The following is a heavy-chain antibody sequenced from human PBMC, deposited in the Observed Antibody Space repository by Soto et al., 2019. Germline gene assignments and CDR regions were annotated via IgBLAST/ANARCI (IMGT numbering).Heavy chain of an antibody. CDR3: ARVGKYCNSISCYGFDY. CDR2: IYYNGNA. V-gene: IGHV4-39*07. CDR1: GGSISSSSYS. J-gene: IGHJ4*02. Sequence: SETLSLTCTVSGGSISSSSYSWDWIRQPPGKGLEWIGSIYYNGNAYYNPSLKSRVTISVDTSKNRFSLKLSSVTAADTAVYYCARVGKYCNSISCYGFDYWGQGTLVTVSS. D-gene: IGHD2-2*01.